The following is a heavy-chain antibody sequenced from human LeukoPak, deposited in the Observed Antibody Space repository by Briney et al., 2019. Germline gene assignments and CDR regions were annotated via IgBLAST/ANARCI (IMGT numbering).Heavy chain of an antibody. V-gene: IGHV5-51*03. CDR3: ARDKGDGYSYGPYNWFDP. J-gene: IGHJ5*02. CDR1: GYSFTSYW. D-gene: IGHD5-18*01. Sequence: KPGESLKISCKGSGYSFTSYWIGWVRQMPGKGLEWMGIIYPGDSDTRYSPSFQGQVTISADKSISTAYLQWSSLKASDTAMYYCARDKGDGYSYGPYNWFDPWGQGTLVTVSS. CDR2: IYPGDSDT.